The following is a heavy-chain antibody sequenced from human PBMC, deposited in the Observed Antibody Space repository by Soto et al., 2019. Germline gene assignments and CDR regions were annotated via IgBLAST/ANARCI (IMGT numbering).Heavy chain of an antibody. V-gene: IGHV1-69*01. J-gene: IGHJ6*02. CDR2: IIPIFGTA. CDR3: ARWDWAARPVYYYYGMDV. D-gene: IGHD6-6*01. CDR1: GGTFSSYA. Sequence: QVQLVQSGAEVKKPGSSVKVSCKASGGTFSSYAISWVRQAPGQGLEWMGGIIPIFGTANYAQKFQGRVTITEDESTSTAYMELSSLRSEDTAVYYCARWDWAARPVYYYYGMDVWGQGTTVTVSS.